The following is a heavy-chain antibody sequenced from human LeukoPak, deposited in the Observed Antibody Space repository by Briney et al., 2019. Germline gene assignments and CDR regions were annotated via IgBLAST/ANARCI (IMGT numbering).Heavy chain of an antibody. CDR1: GGSISSSNW. CDR2: IYHSGST. CDR3: TRARGYEDLGYFDY. Sequence: SGTLSLTCAVSGGSISSSNWWSWVRQPPGKGLEWIGEIYHSGSTNYNPSLKSRVTISVDKSKNQFSLKLSSVTAADTAVYYCTRARGYEDLGYFDYWGQGTLVTVSS. D-gene: IGHD5-12*01. V-gene: IGHV4-4*02. J-gene: IGHJ4*02.